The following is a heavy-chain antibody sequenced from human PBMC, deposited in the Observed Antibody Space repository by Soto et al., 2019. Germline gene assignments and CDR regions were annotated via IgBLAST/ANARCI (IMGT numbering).Heavy chain of an antibody. V-gene: IGHV1-18*01. D-gene: IGHD3-10*01. CDR1: GYTFTSYG. J-gene: IGHJ6*02. CDR3: AWGDYGSDLRGRYYYYGMDV. Sequence: QVQLVQSGAEVKKPGASVKVSCKASGYTFTSYGISWVRQAPGQGLEWMGWISAYNGNTNYAQKLQGRVTMTTDTSTSTAYMELRSLRSDDTAVYCCAWGDYGSDLRGRYYYYGMDVWGQGTTVTVSS. CDR2: ISAYNGNT.